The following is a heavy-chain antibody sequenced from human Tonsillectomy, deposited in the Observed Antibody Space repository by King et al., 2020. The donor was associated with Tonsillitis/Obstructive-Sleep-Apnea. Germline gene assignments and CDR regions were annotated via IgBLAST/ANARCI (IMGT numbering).Heavy chain of an antibody. CDR2: INHSGST. CDR3: ARAAVEYTTSSFWFDP. D-gene: IGHD6-6*01. V-gene: IGHV4-34*01. CDR1: GGSFSDYY. Sequence: VQLPQWGASLLKPSETLSLTCAVYGGSFSDYYWSWIRQPPGKGLEWIGEINHSGSTNYNPSLKSRVTISVDTSKNQFSLKLSSVTAADTAVYYCARAAVEYTTSSFWFDPWGQGTLVTVSS. J-gene: IGHJ5*02.